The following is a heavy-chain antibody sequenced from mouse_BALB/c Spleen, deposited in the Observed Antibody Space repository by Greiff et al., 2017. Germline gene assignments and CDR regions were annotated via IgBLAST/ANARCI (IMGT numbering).Heavy chain of an antibody. V-gene: IGHV1-14*01. Sequence: QLQESGPELVKPGASVKMSCKASGYTFTSYVMHWVKQKPGQGLEWIGYINPYNDGTKYNEKFKGKATLTSDKSSSTAYMELSSLTSEDSAVYYCARNADYYGSSYGYWYFEVWGAGTTVTVAS. D-gene: IGHD1-1*01. CDR3: ARNADYYGSSYGYWYFEV. J-gene: IGHJ1*01. CDR2: INPYNDGT. CDR1: GYTFTSYV.